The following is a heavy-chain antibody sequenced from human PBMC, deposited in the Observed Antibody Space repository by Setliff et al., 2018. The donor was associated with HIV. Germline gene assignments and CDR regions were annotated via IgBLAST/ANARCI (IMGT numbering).Heavy chain of an antibody. D-gene: IGHD2-8*02. CDR1: GFTFSNYW. J-gene: IGHJ3*01. CDR2: IKEDGSEE. V-gene: IGHV3-7*01. CDR3: ARDLLASKATFDV. Sequence: PGGSLRLSCAASGFTFSNYWMTWVRQAPGKGLQWVANIKEDGSEEDYVDSVKGRFTISRDNAENLLYLQMNILRVEDTAVYYCARDLLASKATFDVWGHGTMVTVSS.